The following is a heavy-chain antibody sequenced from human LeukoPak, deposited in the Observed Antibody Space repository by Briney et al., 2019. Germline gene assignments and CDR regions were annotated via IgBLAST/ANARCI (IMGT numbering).Heavy chain of an antibody. V-gene: IGHV3-30*10. J-gene: IGHJ4*02. Sequence: PAGSLTLACAASGSTFSSYAMHWVRQAPGKGLEWVAVISYDGSNKYYTDSVKGRFTISRDNSKNTLYLQMNSLRAEDTAVYYCARGRGYFDYWGQGTLVTVSS. CDR3: ARGRGYFDY. CDR1: GSTFSSYA. CDR2: ISYDGSNK.